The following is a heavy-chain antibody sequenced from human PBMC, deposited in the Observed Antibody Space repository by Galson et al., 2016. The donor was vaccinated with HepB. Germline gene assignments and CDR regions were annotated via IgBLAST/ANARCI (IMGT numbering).Heavy chain of an antibody. J-gene: IGHJ4*02. CDR1: GFTFSSYS. D-gene: IGHD2-8*01. CDR2: IIGNEGTT. CDR3: AKKGHSTAGYYYFDS. V-gene: IGHV3-23*01. Sequence: SLRLSCAASGFTFSSYSMNWVRQAPGKGLEWVSIIGNEGTTGYADSVKGRFTISRDNSKNTLYLQMTSLRAEDTAVYYCAKKGHSTAGYYYFDSWGRGILVTVSS.